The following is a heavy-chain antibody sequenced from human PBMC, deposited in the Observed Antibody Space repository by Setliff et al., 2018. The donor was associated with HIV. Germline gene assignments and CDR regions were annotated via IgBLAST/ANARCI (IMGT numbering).Heavy chain of an antibody. D-gene: IGHD3-10*01. J-gene: IGHJ5*02. CDR1: GFTFRSYC. Sequence: GGSLRLSCAASGFTFRSYCIAWVRQAPGKGLEWVSVITGDGSYTYYADSVKGRFTISRDNSKSTLYLQLNSLRAEDTAVYHCAKSGFGVVALGINNWFDPWGQGTLVTVSS. CDR3: AKSGFGVVALGINNWFDP. CDR2: ITGDGSYT. V-gene: IGHV3-23*01.